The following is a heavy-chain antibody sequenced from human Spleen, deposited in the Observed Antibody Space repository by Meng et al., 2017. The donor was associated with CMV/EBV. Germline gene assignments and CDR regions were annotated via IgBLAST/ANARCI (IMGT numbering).Heavy chain of an antibody. CDR3: ARFGNYYDFWYDH. D-gene: IGHD3-3*01. CDR2: IFPGDSDT. J-gene: IGHJ4*02. V-gene: IGHV5-51*01. CDR1: GYSFTSYW. Sequence: GGSLRLSCKGSGYSFTSYWSGWVRQMPGKGLEWMGIIFPGDSDTRYSPSFQGQVTISADMSISTAYLQWSSLKASDTAMYYCARFGNYYDFWYDHWGQGTLVTVSS.